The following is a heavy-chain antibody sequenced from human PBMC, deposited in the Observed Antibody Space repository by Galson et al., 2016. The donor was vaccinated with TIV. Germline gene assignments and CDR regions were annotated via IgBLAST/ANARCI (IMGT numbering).Heavy chain of an antibody. Sequence: SETLSLTCTVSGASITDSYWSWIRQPAGKGLEWIGRMYIPGRINYNPSLESRVTMSADTSKNQSSLKLTSVTAADTAVYYCSGRRWDCPTADCYDTFDNWGQGTMVSVSA. V-gene: IGHV4-4*07. CDR2: MYIPGRI. D-gene: IGHD2-21*02. CDR1: GASITDSY. CDR3: SGRRWDCPTADCYDTFDN. J-gene: IGHJ3*02.